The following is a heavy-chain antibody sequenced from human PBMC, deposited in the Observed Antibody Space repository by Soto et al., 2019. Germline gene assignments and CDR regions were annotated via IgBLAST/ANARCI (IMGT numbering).Heavy chain of an antibody. Sequence: SVKVSCKASGGTFSSYAISWVRQAPGQGLEWMGGIIPIFGTANYAQKFQGRVTITADKSTSTAYMELSSLRSEDKAVYYCARDIGGAGSVSDYWGRGTLAAVSS. CDR2: IIPIFGTA. CDR1: GGTFSSYA. D-gene: IGHD6-19*01. V-gene: IGHV1-69*06. J-gene: IGHJ4*02. CDR3: ARDIGGAGSVSDY.